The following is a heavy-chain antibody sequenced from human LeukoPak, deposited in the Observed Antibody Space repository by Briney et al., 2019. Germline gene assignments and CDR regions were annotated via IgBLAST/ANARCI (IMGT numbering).Heavy chain of an antibody. J-gene: IGHJ5*02. CDR3: ARDNWIDR. V-gene: IGHV3-48*04. CDR1: GFTFSSYS. CDR2: ISTSSTTI. Sequence: GGSLRLSCAASGFTFSSYSMTWVRQAPGKGLEWVSFISTSSTTIYYADSVKGRFTISRDNAKNSLYLQMNSLKVEDTAIYYCARDNWIDRWGQGTLVTVSS.